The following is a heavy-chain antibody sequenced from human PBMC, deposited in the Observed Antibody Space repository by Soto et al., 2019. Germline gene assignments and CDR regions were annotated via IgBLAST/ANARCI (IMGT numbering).Heavy chain of an antibody. V-gene: IGHV3-33*01. CDR3: ARDAYIVVVPAANHWFDP. CDR2: IWYDGSNK. Sequence: GGSLRLSCAASGFTFSSYGMHWVRQAPGKGLEWVAVIWYDGSNKYYADSVKGRFTISRDNSKNTLYLQMNSLRAEDTAVYYCARDAYIVVVPAANHWFDPSGQGTLVTVSS. D-gene: IGHD2-2*01. J-gene: IGHJ5*02. CDR1: GFTFSSYG.